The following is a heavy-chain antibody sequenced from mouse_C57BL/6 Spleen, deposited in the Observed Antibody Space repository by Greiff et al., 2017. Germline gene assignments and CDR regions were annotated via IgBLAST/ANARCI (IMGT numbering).Heavy chain of an antibody. V-gene: IGHV1-59*01. CDR2: IDPSDSYT. CDR3: AREETAQAPFAY. D-gene: IGHD3-2*02. Sequence: QVQLKQPGAELVRPGTSVKLSCKASGYTFTSYWMHWVKPRPGQGLEWIGVIDPSDSYTNYNQKFKGKATLTVDTSSSTAYMQLSSLTSEDSAVYYCAREETAQAPFAYWGQGTLVTVSA. J-gene: IGHJ3*01. CDR1: GYTFTSYW.